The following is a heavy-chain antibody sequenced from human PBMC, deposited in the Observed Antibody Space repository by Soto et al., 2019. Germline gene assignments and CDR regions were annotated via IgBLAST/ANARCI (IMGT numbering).Heavy chain of an antibody. Sequence: SVKVSCKASGYTFTTYDISWVRQAPGQGLEWMGWISGNNGNTNYAQNLQGRVIMTTDTSTNTAYMELRSLRSDDTAVYYCARERRRPYYDILTGYYPSDYWGQGTLVTVSS. CDR3: ARERRRPYYDILTGYYPSDY. J-gene: IGHJ4*02. CDR2: ISGNNGNT. D-gene: IGHD3-9*01. V-gene: IGHV1-18*01. CDR1: GYTFTTYD.